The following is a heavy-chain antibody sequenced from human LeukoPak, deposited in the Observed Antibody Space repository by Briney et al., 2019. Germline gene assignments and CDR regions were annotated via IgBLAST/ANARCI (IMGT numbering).Heavy chain of an antibody. CDR3: AKRYCSSTSCRIGGVTAQDY. CDR1: GFTFSSYA. J-gene: IGHJ4*02. Sequence: PGGSLRLSCAASGFTFSSYAMSWVRQAPGKGLEWVSAISGSGGSTYYADSVKGRFTISRDNSKNTPYLQMNSLRAEDTAVYYCAKRYCSSTSCRIGGVTAQDYWGQGTLVTASS. D-gene: IGHD2-2*01. CDR2: ISGSGGST. V-gene: IGHV3-23*01.